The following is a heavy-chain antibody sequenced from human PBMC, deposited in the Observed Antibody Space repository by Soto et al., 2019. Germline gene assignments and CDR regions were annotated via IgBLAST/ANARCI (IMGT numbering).Heavy chain of an antibody. J-gene: IGHJ4*02. Sequence: GASVKVSCKASGGTFSSYTSSWVRQAPGQGLEWIGRIIPILGKTSYAQKFQGRVTMTGDKSTSTAYMELSSLRSEDSAVYYCARWGQNAAAGPNFDYWGQGTLVTVSS. CDR2: IIPILGKT. CDR1: GGTFSSYT. D-gene: IGHD6-13*01. CDR3: ARWGQNAAAGPNFDY. V-gene: IGHV1-69*02.